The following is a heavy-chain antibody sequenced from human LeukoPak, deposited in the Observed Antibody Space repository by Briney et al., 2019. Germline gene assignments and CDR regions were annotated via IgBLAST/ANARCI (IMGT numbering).Heavy chain of an antibody. V-gene: IGHV1-18*01. CDR2: ISAYNGNT. CDR1: GYSFTSYG. J-gene: IGHJ5*02. Sequence: ASVKVSCKASGYSFTSYGISWVRQAPGQGLEWMGWISAYNGNTNYAQKLQGRVTMTTDTSTSTAYMELRSLRSDDTAVYYCARVGTLTGTSWFDPWGQGTLVTVSS. D-gene: IGHD1-7*01. CDR3: ARVGTLTGTSWFDP.